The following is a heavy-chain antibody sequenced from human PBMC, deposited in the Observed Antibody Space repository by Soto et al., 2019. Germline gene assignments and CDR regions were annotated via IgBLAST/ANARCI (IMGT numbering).Heavy chain of an antibody. V-gene: IGHV3-23*01. CDR2: FRAGGDDGTT. CDR3: AKKVNSGSGSQYFDY. D-gene: IGHD3-10*01. J-gene: IGHJ4*02. CDR1: GFTFSSYS. Sequence: GGSLRLSCVASGFTFSSYSMSWVRQSPGKGLEWVSGFRAGGDDGTTYYADSVKGRFTISRDNSKNTLFLQMNSLRAEDTAIYYCAKKVNSGSGSQYFDYFGQGTLVTVSS.